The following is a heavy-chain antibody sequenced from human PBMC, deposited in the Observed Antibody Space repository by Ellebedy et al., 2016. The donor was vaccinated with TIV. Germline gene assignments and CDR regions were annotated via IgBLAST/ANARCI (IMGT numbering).Heavy chain of an antibody. Sequence: PGGSLRLSCAASGFTFTGHWMHWVRQAPGEGLVWVSRVSGDGTTTQYLDSVKGRFIISRDNAKNTVYLQMNSLRSEDTAVYYCARGYNSGLDYWGQGTLVTVSS. J-gene: IGHJ4*02. CDR2: VSGDGTTT. CDR1: GFTFTGHW. V-gene: IGHV3-74*03. CDR3: ARGYNSGLDY. D-gene: IGHD5-18*01.